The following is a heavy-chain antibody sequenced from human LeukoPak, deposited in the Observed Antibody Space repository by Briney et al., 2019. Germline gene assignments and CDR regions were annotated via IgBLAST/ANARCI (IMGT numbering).Heavy chain of an antibody. CDR1: GGSISSSSYY. J-gene: IGHJ5*02. CDR3: AGQYDGIAVAGAINWFDP. Sequence: PSETLSLTCTVSGGSISSSSYYWGWIRQPPGKGLEWIGSIYYSGSTYYNPSLKSRVTISVDTSKNQFSLKLSSVTAADTAVYYCAGQYDGIAVAGAINWFDPWGQGTLVTVSS. CDR2: IYYSGST. V-gene: IGHV4-39*01. D-gene: IGHD6-19*01.